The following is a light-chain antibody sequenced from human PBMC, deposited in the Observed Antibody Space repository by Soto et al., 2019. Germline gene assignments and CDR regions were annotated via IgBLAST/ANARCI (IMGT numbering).Light chain of an antibody. CDR3: QQYGSSPFT. Sequence: VLTQSPGALTLSPGERATLSCRAGQRISTTYLAWYQQKPGQAPTLLIYGASTRATGIPDRFSGSGSGTDFTLTISRLEPEDFAVYYCQQYGSSPFTFGQGTKVDIK. J-gene: IGKJ1*01. V-gene: IGKV3-20*01. CDR2: GAS. CDR1: QRISTTY.